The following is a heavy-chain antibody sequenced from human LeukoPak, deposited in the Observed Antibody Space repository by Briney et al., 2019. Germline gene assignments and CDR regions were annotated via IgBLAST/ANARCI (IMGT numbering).Heavy chain of an antibody. Sequence: KPSETLSLTCSVSGGSISSGGYSWSWIREPPGKGLEWIGYIYYSGNTYYTPSLKSRVTTSVATSKHQFSLKLSSVTAADTAVYYCARDEGGINFDLWGRGTLVTVSS. CDR1: GGSISSGGYS. CDR3: ARDEGGINFDL. CDR2: IYYSGNT. J-gene: IGHJ2*01. V-gene: IGHV4-30-4*07. D-gene: IGHD3-10*01.